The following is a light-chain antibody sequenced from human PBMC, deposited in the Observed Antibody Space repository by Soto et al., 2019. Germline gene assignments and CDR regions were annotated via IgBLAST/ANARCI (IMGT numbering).Light chain of an antibody. CDR2: GAS. Sequence: EIVLTQSPGTLSSSPGDRATLSCRASQSVSSTYLAWYQQKPGQAPRLLLYGASTRATGIPDRFSGTGSGTDFTLTISRLEPEDFAVYYCQQYGSSPPITFGPGTKVDIK. CDR1: QSVSSTY. J-gene: IGKJ3*01. CDR3: QQYGSSPPIT. V-gene: IGKV3-20*01.